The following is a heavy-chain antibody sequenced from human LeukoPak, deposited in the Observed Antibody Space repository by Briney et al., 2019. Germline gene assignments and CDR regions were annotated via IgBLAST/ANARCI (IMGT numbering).Heavy chain of an antibody. Sequence: SETLSLTCTVSGGSIRSSTYYWGWIRQPPGKGLEWIGSMYYTGSTYYSPSLKSRVTISVDTSKNQFSLKLSSVTAADTAVYYCARQSESSGWSTYGYWGQGTLVTVSS. V-gene: IGHV4-39*01. CDR2: MYYTGST. J-gene: IGHJ4*02. CDR1: GGSIRSSTYY. CDR3: ARQSESSGWSTYGY. D-gene: IGHD6-19*01.